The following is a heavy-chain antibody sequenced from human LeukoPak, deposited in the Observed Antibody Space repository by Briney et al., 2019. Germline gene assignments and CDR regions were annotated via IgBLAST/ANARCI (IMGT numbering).Heavy chain of an antibody. J-gene: IGHJ4*02. Sequence: PGGSLRLSCAASGFTFSSYAMHWVRQAPGKGLEWVAVISYDGSNKYYADSVKGRCTISRDNSKNTLYLQMNSLRAEDTAVYYCARPAGGPDYWGQGTLVTVSS. CDR1: GFTFSSYA. V-gene: IGHV3-30-3*01. CDR3: ARPAGGPDY. CDR2: ISYDGSNK.